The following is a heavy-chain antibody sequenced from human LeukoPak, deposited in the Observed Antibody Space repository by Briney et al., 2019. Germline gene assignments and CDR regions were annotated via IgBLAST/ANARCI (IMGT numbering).Heavy chain of an antibody. CDR2: IRSNGGDT. CDR1: GFTVSEYS. CDR3: AKGGYTIWFDP. Sequence: PGGSLSLSCAASGFTVSEYSMSWIRQAPGKGLEWISKIRSNGGDTYYTDSVKGRFTISRDNSKNTRYLEMNSLRAEDTAGYCCAKGGYTIWFDPWGEGSLVTVS. V-gene: IGHV3-23*01. J-gene: IGHJ5*02. D-gene: IGHD2-15*01.